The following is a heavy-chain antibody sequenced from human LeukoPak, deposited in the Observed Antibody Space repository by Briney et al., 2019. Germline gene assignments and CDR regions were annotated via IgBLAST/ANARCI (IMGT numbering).Heavy chain of an antibody. Sequence: GGSLRLSCAASGFTFSSYWMSWVRQAPGKGLEWVANIKQDGSEKYYVDSVKGRFTISRDNAKNSLYLRMNSLRAEDTAVYYCARDRGYSGYDVLFDYWGQGTLVTVSS. CDR1: GFTFSSYW. J-gene: IGHJ4*02. V-gene: IGHV3-7*01. CDR3: ARDRGYSGYDVLFDY. D-gene: IGHD5-12*01. CDR2: IKQDGSEK.